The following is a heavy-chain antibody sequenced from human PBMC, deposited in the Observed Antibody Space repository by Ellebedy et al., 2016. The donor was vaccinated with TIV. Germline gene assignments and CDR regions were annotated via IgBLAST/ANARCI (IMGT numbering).Heavy chain of an antibody. V-gene: IGHV1-69*13. Sequence: SVKVSCXASGGTFSSYAISWVRQAPGQGLEWMGGIIPIFGTANYAQKFQGRVTITADESTSTVYMELSSLRSEDTAVYYCARGGDIVPPGALLWGQGTLVTVSS. CDR1: GGTFSSYA. CDR2: IIPIFGTA. CDR3: ARGGDIVPPGALL. D-gene: IGHD2-15*01. J-gene: IGHJ4*02.